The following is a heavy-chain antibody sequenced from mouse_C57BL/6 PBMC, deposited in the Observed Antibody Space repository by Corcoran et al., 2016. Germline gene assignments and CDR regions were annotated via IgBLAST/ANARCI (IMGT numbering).Heavy chain of an antibody. Sequence: EVQLQQSGPVLVKPGASVKMSCKASGYTFTDYYMNWVKQSHGKSLEWIGVINPYNGGTSYNQKFKGKATLTVDKSSSTAYMELNSLTSEDSAVYYCARGGYDGYGEWFAYWGQGTLVTVSA. CDR1: GYTFTDYY. V-gene: IGHV1-19*01. CDR3: ARGGYDGYGEWFAY. CDR2: INPYNGGT. J-gene: IGHJ3*01. D-gene: IGHD2-3*01.